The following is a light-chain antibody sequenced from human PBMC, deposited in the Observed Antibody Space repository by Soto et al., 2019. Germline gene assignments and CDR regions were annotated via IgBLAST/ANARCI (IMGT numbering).Light chain of an antibody. V-gene: IGKV1-5*03. CDR2: KAS. Sequence: DIQMTQSPSTLSASIGDRVTITCRASQSINSWLAWYQQKPGKAPKLLISKASSLESGVPSRFSGSGSGTEFTLTISSLQPDDFATYYCQKYNSHSRTFGQGTKLDIK. CDR3: QKYNSHSRT. J-gene: IGKJ1*01. CDR1: QSINSW.